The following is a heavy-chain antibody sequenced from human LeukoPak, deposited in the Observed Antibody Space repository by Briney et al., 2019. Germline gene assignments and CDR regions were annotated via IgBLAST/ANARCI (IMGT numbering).Heavy chain of an antibody. CDR2: ISGSGGGT. CDR1: GFTFTTYA. V-gene: IGHV3-23*01. J-gene: IGHJ4*02. Sequence: PGGSLRLSCAASGFTFTTYAMSWVRQAPGKGLEWVSLISGSGGGTYYADSVKGRSTISRDNSKNTLYLQMNSLRAEDTAVYYCARWIRGIAVAGVFDYWGQGTLVTVSS. CDR3: ARWIRGIAVAGVFDY. D-gene: IGHD6-19*01.